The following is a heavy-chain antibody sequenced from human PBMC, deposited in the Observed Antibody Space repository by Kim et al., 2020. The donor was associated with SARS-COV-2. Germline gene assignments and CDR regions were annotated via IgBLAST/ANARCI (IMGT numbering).Heavy chain of an antibody. J-gene: IGHJ4*02. D-gene: IGHD6-6*01. CDR1: GFTFSSYG. V-gene: IGHV3-33*05. CDR2: VSYDGTEE. Sequence: GGSLRLSCAASGFTFSSYGMHWVRQAPGKGLDWVAGVSYDGTEEYYPDSVKGRFTISRDNSKNTLSLQMNNLRLDDTAVYYCARDARSCNFDSWGQGTL. CDR3: ARDARSCNFDS.